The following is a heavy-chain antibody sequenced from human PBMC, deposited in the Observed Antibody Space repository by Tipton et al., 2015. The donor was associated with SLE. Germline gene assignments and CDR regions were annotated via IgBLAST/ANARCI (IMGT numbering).Heavy chain of an antibody. V-gene: IGHV3-7*03. Sequence: SLRLSCATSGFSFNTYWMTWVRQAPGKGLECVAAINHRGNEKFYVDSVKGRFTISRDNAKNSLYLQMNRLRVEDTALYYCARGGVGAKSIDYWGQGALVTVSS. D-gene: IGHD1-26*01. CDR1: GFSFNTYW. J-gene: IGHJ4*02. CDR3: ARGGVGAKSIDY. CDR2: INHRGNEK.